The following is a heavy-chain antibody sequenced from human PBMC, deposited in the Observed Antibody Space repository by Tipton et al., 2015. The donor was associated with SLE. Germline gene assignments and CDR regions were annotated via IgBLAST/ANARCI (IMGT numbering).Heavy chain of an antibody. CDR2: IVVGSGNT. V-gene: IGHV1-58*02. J-gene: IGHJ5*02. D-gene: IGHD3-3*01. Sequence: QSGAEVKKPGTSVKVSCKASGFTFTSSAMQWVRQARGQRLEWIGWIVVGSGNTNYAQKFQERVTITRDMSTSTAYMELSSLRSEDTAVYYCAANGRLLEWLSGFDPWGQGTLVTVSS. CDR3: AANGRLLEWLSGFDP. CDR1: GFTFTSSA.